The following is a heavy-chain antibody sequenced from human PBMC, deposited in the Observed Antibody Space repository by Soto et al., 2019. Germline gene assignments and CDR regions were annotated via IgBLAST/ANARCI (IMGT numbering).Heavy chain of an antibody. CDR3: ARRRATQAGFDY. V-gene: IGHV1-69*02. CDR1: GGTFSSYT. J-gene: IGHJ4*02. CDR2: IIPILGIA. Sequence: QVQLVQSGAEVKKPGSSVKVSCKASGGTFSSYTISWVRQAPGQGLEWMGRIIPILGIANYAQKFQGRVTITADKPTSTAYMELSSLRSEDTAVYYCARRRATQAGFDYWGQGTLVTVSS. D-gene: IGHD5-12*01.